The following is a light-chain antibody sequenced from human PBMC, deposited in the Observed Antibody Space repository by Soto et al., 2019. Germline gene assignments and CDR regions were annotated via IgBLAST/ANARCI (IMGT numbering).Light chain of an antibody. CDR2: AAS. J-gene: IGKJ1*01. CDR1: QSISSY. CDR3: QQSYSTPWT. Sequence: DIQMIQSPSSLSASVGDRVTITCRASQSISSYLNWYQQKPGKAPKLLIYAASSLQSGVPSRLSGSGSGTDFTLTISSLQPEDFATYYCQQSYSTPWTFGQGTKVEIK. V-gene: IGKV1-39*01.